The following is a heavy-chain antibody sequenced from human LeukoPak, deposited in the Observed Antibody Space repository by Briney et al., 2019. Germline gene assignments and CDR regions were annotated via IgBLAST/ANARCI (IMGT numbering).Heavy chain of an antibody. CDR3: AKDSRIAVAGDFDY. V-gene: IGHV3-11*01. CDR2: ISSGGGTI. J-gene: IGHJ4*02. D-gene: IGHD6-19*01. Sequence: GGSLTLSCAASGFTFSDYQMNWIRQAPGKGLEWVSIISSGGGTIYYADSVKGRFTMSRDNAKNSLYLQMDSLRVEDTAVYYCAKDSRIAVAGDFDYWGQGTLVTVSS. CDR1: GFTFSDYQ.